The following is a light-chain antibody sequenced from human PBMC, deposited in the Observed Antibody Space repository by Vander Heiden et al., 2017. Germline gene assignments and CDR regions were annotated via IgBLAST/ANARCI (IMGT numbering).Light chain of an antibody. J-gene: IGKJ1*01. Sequence: DLVMTQSPLSLPVTPGETASISCRSSQSLLYRTGYNYLDWYLQKPGQSPQLLISLGSSRASGVPDRFSGSGSGTDFTLKISRVEAEDVGVYYCMQALQTPRTFGQGTKVEIK. CDR3: MQALQTPRT. CDR1: QSLLYRTGYNY. CDR2: LGS. V-gene: IGKV2-28*01.